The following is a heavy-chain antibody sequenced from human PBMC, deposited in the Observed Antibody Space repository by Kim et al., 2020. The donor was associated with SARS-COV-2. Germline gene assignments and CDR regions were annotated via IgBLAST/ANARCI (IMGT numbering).Heavy chain of an antibody. CDR1: GFTFSSYG. CDR2: ISYDGSNK. D-gene: IGHD6-6*01. CDR3: AKVLGYSSSSGGLDY. J-gene: IGHJ4*02. Sequence: GGSLRLSCAASGFTFSSYGMHWVRQAPGKGLEWVAVISYDGSNKYYADSVKGRFTISRDNSKNTLYLQMNCLRAEDTAVYYCAKVLGYSSSSGGLDYWGQGTLVTVSS. V-gene: IGHV3-30*18.